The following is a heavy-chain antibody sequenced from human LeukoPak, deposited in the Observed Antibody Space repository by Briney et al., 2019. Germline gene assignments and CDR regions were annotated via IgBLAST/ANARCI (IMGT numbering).Heavy chain of an antibody. V-gene: IGHV4-30-4*08. D-gene: IGHD3-22*01. CDR1: GDSMNSGYHY. J-gene: IGHJ3*02. CDR3: ATHSSGYAVDAFDI. CDR2: IYYSGST. Sequence: SETLSLTCAVSGDSMNSGYHYWSWIRQHPGKGLEWIGYIYYSGSTYYNTSLKSRVTISVDTSKNQFSLKLNSVTAADTAVYYCATHSSGYAVDAFDIWGQGTMVTVSS.